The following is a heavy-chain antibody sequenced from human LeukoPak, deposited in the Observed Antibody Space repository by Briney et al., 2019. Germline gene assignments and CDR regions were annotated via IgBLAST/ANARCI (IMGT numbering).Heavy chain of an antibody. Sequence: GGSLRLSCAASGFTFSSYAMQWVRQAPGKGLEWVALMSYDGTNKYYADSVKGRFTISRDNSKNTLYLQMNSLRAEDTAVYYCARDRGYSGYDAVDYWGQGTLVTVSS. J-gene: IGHJ4*02. D-gene: IGHD5-12*01. CDR3: ARDRGYSGYDAVDY. V-gene: IGHV3-30*04. CDR2: MSYDGTNK. CDR1: GFTFSSYA.